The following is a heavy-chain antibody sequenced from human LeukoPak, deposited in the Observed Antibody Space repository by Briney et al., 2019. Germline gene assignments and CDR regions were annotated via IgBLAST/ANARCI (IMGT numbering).Heavy chain of an antibody. CDR3: ARGFIPDY. CDR2: IKQDETKK. V-gene: IGHV3-7*04. CDR1: GFTCCNNW. Sequence: GGSLRLSCAASGFTCCNNWMNWVRQAPGKGLEGVANIKQDETKKEYVDSVKGRFTISRDNAKNSLYLQMNSLRVEDTAVYYCARGFIPDYWGEGTLVTVSS. J-gene: IGHJ4*02.